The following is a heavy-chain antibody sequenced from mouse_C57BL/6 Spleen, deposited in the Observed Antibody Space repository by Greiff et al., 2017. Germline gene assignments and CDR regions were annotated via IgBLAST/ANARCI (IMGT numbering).Heavy chain of an antibody. Sequence: QVQLKESGAELVKPGASVKLSCKASGYTFTSYWMHWVKQRPGQGLEWIGMIHPNSGSTNYNEKFKSKATLTVDKSSSTAYMQLSSLTSEDSAVYYCARWGGNYDYAMDYWGQGTSVTVSS. CDR3: ARWGGNYDYAMDY. CDR1: GYTFTSYW. D-gene: IGHD2-1*01. CDR2: IHPNSGST. J-gene: IGHJ4*01. V-gene: IGHV1-64*01.